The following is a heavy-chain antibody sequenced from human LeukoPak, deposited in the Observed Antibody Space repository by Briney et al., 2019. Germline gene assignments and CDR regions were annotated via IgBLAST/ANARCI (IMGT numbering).Heavy chain of an antibody. J-gene: IGHJ5*02. D-gene: IGHD3-9*01. CDR2: FYSGGST. V-gene: IGHV4-4*07. Sequence: PSETLSLTCTVSGGSISSYYWSWIRQPAGKGLEWIGRFYSGGSTDYNPSLKSRVTMSVDTSKNQFSLKLSSVTAADTAVYYCARGQYNYDILTGYPKRYNWFDPWGQGTLVTVSS. CDR3: ARGQYNYDILTGYPKRYNWFDP. CDR1: GGSISSYY.